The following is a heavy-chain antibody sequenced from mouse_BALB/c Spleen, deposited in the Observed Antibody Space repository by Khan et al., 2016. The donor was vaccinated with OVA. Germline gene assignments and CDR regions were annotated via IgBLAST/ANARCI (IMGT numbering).Heavy chain of an antibody. J-gene: IGHJ4*01. CDR1: GYTFTNYG. CDR3: ARPPYFSYVMVY. Sequence: QIQLVQSGPELKKPGETVKISCKASGYTFTNYGLNWVKQAPGKGLQWMGWINTNTGEPTYAVDFKGRFAFSLETSASPASLQINNLKNEDTATDFCARPPYFSYVMVYWGQGTSVTVSS. D-gene: IGHD2-10*01. V-gene: IGHV9-3-1*01. CDR2: INTNTGEP.